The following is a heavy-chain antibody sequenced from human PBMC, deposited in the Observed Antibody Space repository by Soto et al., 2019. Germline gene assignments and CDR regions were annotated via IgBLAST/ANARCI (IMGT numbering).Heavy chain of an antibody. J-gene: IGHJ4*02. CDR1: GFTFSTYG. V-gene: IGHV3-30*18. CDR2: ISNDGNYK. D-gene: IGHD6-6*01. Sequence: QVQLVESGGTVAQPGRSLRLSCAASGFTFSTYGMHWVRQAPGKGLEWVAVISNDGNYKYYADSVKGRFTISRDNSKDTLFLQMNSLRPEDTAVYYCAKAAAREFDYWGQGTLVTVSS. CDR3: AKAAAREFDY.